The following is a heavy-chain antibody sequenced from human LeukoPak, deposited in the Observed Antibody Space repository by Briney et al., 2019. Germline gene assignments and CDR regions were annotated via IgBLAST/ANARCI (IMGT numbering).Heavy chain of an antibody. J-gene: IGHJ3*02. CDR1: GFTFSCYG. CDR3: ARDYLCAFDI. Sequence: PGGSLRLSCAASGFTFSCYGMHWVRQGPGKGLVWVSRINTDGSSTSNADSVKGRFTISRDNAKNTLYLQMNSLRAEDTAVYYCARDYLCAFDIWGQGTMVTVSS. D-gene: IGHD5-12*01. V-gene: IGHV3-74*01. CDR2: INTDGSST.